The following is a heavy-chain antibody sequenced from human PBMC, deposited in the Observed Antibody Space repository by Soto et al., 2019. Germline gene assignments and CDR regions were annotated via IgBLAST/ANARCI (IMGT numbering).Heavy chain of an antibody. D-gene: IGHD3-9*01. J-gene: IGHJ4*02. V-gene: IGHV1-3*01. CDR2: INAGNGNT. CDR1: GYTFTSFA. Sequence: QVQLLQSGAAVKKPGASVKISCKASGYTFTSFAMHWVRQAPGQRLEWMGWINAGNGNTKYSQSFQGRITITGDTSASTADMELSSLRSEATAVYYCARGSSDWFPYFDYWAQGPLVTVSS. CDR3: ARGSSDWFPYFDY.